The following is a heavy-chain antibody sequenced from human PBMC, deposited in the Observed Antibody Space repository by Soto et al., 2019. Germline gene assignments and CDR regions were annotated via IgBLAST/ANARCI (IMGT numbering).Heavy chain of an antibody. V-gene: IGHV1-3*01. Sequence: ASVKVSCKASGYTFTTYSMHWVRQAPGRRLEWMGWIHAGNGNTEHSQKFQGRVTITRDTSASTAYLELGSLRSEDTAVYYCVRAACSSTSCYNYYAYGMDVWGQGTAVTVSS. J-gene: IGHJ6*02. CDR3: VRAACSSTSCYNYYAYGMDV. CDR1: GYTFTTYS. D-gene: IGHD2-2*01. CDR2: IHAGNGNT.